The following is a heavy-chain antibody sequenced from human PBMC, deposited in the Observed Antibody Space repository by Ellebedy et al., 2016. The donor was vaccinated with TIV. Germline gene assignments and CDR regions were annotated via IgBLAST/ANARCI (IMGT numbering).Heavy chain of an antibody. CDR3: AKDYGGYGDYFDY. J-gene: IGHJ4*02. V-gene: IGHV3-23*01. D-gene: IGHD5-12*01. CDR1: GFTISRYA. Sequence: PGGSLTLSCAASGFTISRYAMSWVLQAPGTGLEWVSAISGSGGSTYYADSVKGRFTISRDNSKNTLYLQMNSLRAEDTAVYYCAKDYGGYGDYFDYWGQGTLVTVSS. CDR2: ISGSGGST.